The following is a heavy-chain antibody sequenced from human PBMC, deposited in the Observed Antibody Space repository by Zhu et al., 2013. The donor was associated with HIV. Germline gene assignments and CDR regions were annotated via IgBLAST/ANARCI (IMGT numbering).Heavy chain of an antibody. Sequence: QERLTQSGSKLARPGTSLKMSCKASGYTFTSYYVHWVRQAPGHALEWLGEINPRSGGTNYAQKFQGRVAMTSDTSINTVYLDLKGLTSDDTAIYYCSRSTSVTLFGFILGHYYYAMDIWGQGTAVVVSS. J-gene: IGHJ6*02. D-gene: IGHD3-10*01. V-gene: IGHV1-2*02. CDR2: INPRSGGT. CDR1: GYTFTSYY. CDR3: SRSTSVTLFGFILGHYYYAMDI.